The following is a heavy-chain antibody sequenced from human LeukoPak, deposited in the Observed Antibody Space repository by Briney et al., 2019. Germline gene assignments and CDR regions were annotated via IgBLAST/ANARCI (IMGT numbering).Heavy chain of an antibody. J-gene: IGHJ4*02. V-gene: IGHV3-64D*06. CDR1: GFTFSSYA. CDR2: ISSNGGST. Sequence: PGGSLRLSCSASGFTFSSYAMHWVRQAPGKGLEFVSGISSNGGSTYYTDPVKGRLTISRDNSKNTVYLQMSSLRPEDTAVNFCVKRLNNYFDYWGQGTLVTVSS. CDR3: VKRLNNYFDY.